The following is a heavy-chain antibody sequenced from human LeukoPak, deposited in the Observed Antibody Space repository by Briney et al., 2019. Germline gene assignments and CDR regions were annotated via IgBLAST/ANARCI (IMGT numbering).Heavy chain of an antibody. Sequence: SQTLSLTCVVFGYSISSGDYSWNWIRQSPGKGLEWIGYIYHSGSTSYNPSLKSRVLISVDTSKNQFSLKLTSVTAADRAVYYCARGWGPAYCGGDCHRHFDHWGQGTLVTVSS. J-gene: IGHJ4*02. CDR2: IYHSGST. D-gene: IGHD2-21*02. CDR1: GYSISSGDYS. CDR3: ARGWGPAYCGGDCHRHFDH. V-gene: IGHV4-30-4*07.